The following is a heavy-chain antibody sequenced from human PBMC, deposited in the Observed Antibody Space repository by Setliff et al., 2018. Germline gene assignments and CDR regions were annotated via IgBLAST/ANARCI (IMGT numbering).Heavy chain of an antibody. CDR2: IIPLLETA. CDR3: AREGRGVTTAH. J-gene: IGHJ4*02. CDR1: GYTFNNYG. Sequence: SVKVSCKASGYTFNNYGITWVRQAPGQGLEWMGGIIPLLETAKYAQKFQGRLTITADESTTTAYMEVSSLTSEDTAFYYCAREGRGVTTAHWGQGTLVTVSS. V-gene: IGHV1-69*13. D-gene: IGHD4-17*01.